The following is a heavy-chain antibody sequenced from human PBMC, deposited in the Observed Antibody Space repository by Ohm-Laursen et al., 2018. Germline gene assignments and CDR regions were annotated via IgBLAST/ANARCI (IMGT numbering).Heavy chain of an antibody. CDR2: TNPNSGGT. CDR3: ARGFSGSYYGGGNWFDP. V-gene: IGHV1-2*02. Sequence: ASVKVSCKASGYTFTGYYMHWVRQAPGQGLEWMGWTNPNSGGTNYAQKFQGRVTMTRDTSISTAYMKLSRLRSDDTAVYYCARGFSGSYYGGGNWFDPWGQGTLVTVSS. J-gene: IGHJ5*02. CDR1: GYTFTGYY. D-gene: IGHD1-26*01.